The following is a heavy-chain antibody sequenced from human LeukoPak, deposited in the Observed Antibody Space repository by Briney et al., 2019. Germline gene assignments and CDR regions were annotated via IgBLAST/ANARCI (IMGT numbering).Heavy chain of an antibody. J-gene: IGHJ6*03. V-gene: IGHV1-2*02. CDR1: GYTFTGYY. Sequence: GASVKVSCKASGYTFTGYYMHWVRQAPGQGLEWMGWINPNSGGTNYAQKFQGRVTMTRDTSISTAYMELSRLRSDDTAVYYCARDPGAGAVPAAPDYYYYYMDAWGKGTTVTVSS. CDR2: INPNSGGT. CDR3: ARDPGAGAVPAAPDYYYYYMDA. D-gene: IGHD2-2*01.